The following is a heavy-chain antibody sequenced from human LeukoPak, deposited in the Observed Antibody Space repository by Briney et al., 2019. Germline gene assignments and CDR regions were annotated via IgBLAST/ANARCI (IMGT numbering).Heavy chain of an antibody. CDR3: ATADMANLEFDY. V-gene: IGHV1-24*01. Sequence: ASVKVSCKVSGYTLTELSMHWVRQAPGKGLEWMGGFDPEDGETIYAQKFQGRVTMTEDTSTDTAYVELSSLRSEDTAVYYCATADMANLEFDYWGQGTLVTVSS. D-gene: IGHD1-1*01. J-gene: IGHJ4*02. CDR2: FDPEDGET. CDR1: GYTLTELS.